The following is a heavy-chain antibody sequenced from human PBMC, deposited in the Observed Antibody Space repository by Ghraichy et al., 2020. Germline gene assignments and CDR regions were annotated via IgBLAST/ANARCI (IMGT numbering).Heavy chain of an antibody. Sequence: ESLNISCAASGFTFSSNAMSWVRQAPGKGLERVSAISGSSDSTYYADSVKGRFTISRDICKNTLYLQMNSLRAEDTAVYYCAKDLIVGVTPWYFDYWGQGTLVTVSS. J-gene: IGHJ4*02. D-gene: IGHD1-26*01. V-gene: IGHV3-23*01. CDR1: GFTFSSNA. CDR2: ISGSSDST. CDR3: AKDLIVGVTPWYFDY.